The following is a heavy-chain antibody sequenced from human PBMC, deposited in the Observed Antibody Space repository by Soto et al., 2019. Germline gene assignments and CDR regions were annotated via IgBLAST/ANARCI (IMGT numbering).Heavy chain of an antibody. CDR3: ARAATVTTSMYGMDV. CDR2: IYYSGST. V-gene: IGHV4-31*03. D-gene: IGHD4-17*01. J-gene: IGHJ6*02. Sequence: PSETLSLTCTVSGGSISSGGYYWSWIRQHPGKGLEWIGYIYYSGSTYYNPSLKSRVTISVDTSKNQFSLKLSSVTAADTAVYYCARAATVTTSMYGMDVWGQGTTVTVSS. CDR1: GGSISSGGYY.